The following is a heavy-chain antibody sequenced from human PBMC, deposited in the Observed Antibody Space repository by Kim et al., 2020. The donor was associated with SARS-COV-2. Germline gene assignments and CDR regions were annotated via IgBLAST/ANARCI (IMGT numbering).Heavy chain of an antibody. CDR2: IYYSGST. V-gene: IGHV4-31*03. CDR3: ARAHRRGLIAALGAVDY. J-gene: IGHJ4*02. CDR1: GGSISSGGYY. Sequence: SETLSLTCTVSGGSISSGGYYWSWIRQHPGKGLEWIGYIYYSGSTYYNPSLKSRVTISVDTSKNQFSLKLSSVTAADTAVYYCARAHRRGLIAALGAVDYWGQGTLVPVSS. D-gene: IGHD6-13*01.